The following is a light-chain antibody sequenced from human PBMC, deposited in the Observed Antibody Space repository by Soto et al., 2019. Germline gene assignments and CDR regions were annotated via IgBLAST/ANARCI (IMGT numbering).Light chain of an antibody. CDR1: SGDVGGYNY. J-gene: IGLJ2*01. CDR2: DVS. Sequence: QSALTQPASVSGSPGQSITISCTGTSGDVGGYNYVSWYQQHPGKAPKVMIYDVSNRPSGVSNRFSGSKSGNTASLTISGLQAEDEADYYCSSYTSSSTLVFGGGTQLTVL. CDR3: SSYTSSSTLV. V-gene: IGLV2-14*01.